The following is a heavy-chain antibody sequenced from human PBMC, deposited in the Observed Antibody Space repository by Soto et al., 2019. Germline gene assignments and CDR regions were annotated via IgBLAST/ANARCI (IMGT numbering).Heavy chain of an antibody. V-gene: IGHV3-23*01. CDR1: GFTFSNHA. CDR2: VSGNGGST. J-gene: IGHJ4*02. CDR3: SKVEVATILAPVDL. D-gene: IGHD5-12*01. Sequence: QLLESGGGLVQPGGSLRLSCAASGFTFSNHAMTWVRQAPGKGLEWVSGVSGNGGSTYYADSVKGRFTISRDNSKNTLDLQMNSLRAEDTAIYYCSKVEVATILAPVDLWGQGTLVTVSS.